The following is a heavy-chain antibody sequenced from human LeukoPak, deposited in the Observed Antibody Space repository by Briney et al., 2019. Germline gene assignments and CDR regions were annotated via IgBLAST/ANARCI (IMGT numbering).Heavy chain of an antibody. CDR1: GGSISSYY. V-gene: IGHV4-59*01. D-gene: IGHD5-18*01. Sequence: SETLSLTCTVSGGSISSYYWSWIRQPPGKGLEWIGYIYYSGSTNYNPSLKSRVTISVDTSKNQFSLKLSSVTAADTAVYYRARGQDTAMVSADYWGQGTLVTVSS. J-gene: IGHJ4*02. CDR3: ARGQDTAMVSADY. CDR2: IYYSGST.